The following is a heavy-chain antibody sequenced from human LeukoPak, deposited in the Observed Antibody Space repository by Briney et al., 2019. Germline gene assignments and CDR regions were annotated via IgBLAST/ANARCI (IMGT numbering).Heavy chain of an antibody. J-gene: IGHJ4*02. CDR3: ARGLRWYRHFDY. Sequence: ASVKVSCKAAGYTFTSYGISWVRQARGQGLEWMGWISAYNGNTNYAQKLQGRVTMTTDTSTSTAYMELRSLRSEDTAVYYCARGLRWYRHFDYWGQGTLVTVSS. D-gene: IGHD4-17*01. CDR2: ISAYNGNT. CDR1: GYTFTSYG. V-gene: IGHV1-18*01.